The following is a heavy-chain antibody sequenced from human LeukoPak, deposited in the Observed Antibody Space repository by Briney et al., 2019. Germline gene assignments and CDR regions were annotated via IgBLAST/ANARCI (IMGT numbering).Heavy chain of an antibody. V-gene: IGHV3-30*02. J-gene: IGHJ4*02. Sequence: PGGSLRLSCAASGFTFSSYGMHWVRQAPGKGLEWVAVIWYDGSNKYYADSVKGRFTISRDNSKNTLYLQMDSLRVEGTAVYYCAKDHRWLVDYWGQGSLVTASS. CDR3: AKDHRWLVDY. CDR1: GFTFSSYG. CDR2: IWYDGSNK. D-gene: IGHD6-19*01.